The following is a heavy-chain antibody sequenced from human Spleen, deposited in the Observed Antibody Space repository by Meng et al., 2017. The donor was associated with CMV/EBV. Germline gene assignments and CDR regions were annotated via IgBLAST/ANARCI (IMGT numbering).Heavy chain of an antibody. Sequence: SETLSLTCVFSGGSISPYYWSWVRQSPGEGLDWIGFIYFSGTTNYNPSLKSRVTISVDTSKNQFSLKLTSVTAADTAVYYCARVKYYEFWSGYYPLLDASDIWGQGRRVTVSS. CDR1: GGSISPYY. CDR3: ARVKYYEFWSGYYPLLDASDI. D-gene: IGHD3-3*01. J-gene: IGHJ3*02. V-gene: IGHV4-59*01. CDR2: IYFSGTT.